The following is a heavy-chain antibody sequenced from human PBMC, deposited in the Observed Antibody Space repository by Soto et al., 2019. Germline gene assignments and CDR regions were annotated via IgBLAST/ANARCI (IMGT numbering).Heavy chain of an antibody. CDR3: AVSNYRGSASPYDD. J-gene: IGHJ4*02. Sequence: EVQLLESGGDLVQPGGSLRLSCAASGFTFSDRAMTWVRQAPGKGLEWVSALTPRGFNTYYTDSVRGRFTIYRDNSRNTLYLELKSLRAEDTATYYCAVSNYRGSASPYDDRCQGTLVGVSS. CDR2: LTPRGFNT. D-gene: IGHD3-10*01. V-gene: IGHV3-23*01. CDR1: GFTFSDRA.